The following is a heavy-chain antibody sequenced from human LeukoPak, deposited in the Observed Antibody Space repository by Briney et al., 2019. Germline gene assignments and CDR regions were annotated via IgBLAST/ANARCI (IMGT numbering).Heavy chain of an antibody. Sequence: SQTLSLTCAISGDSVSVKSDVWNWIRQSPSRGLEWLGRTYYRSKWNNDYAASVKSLITISPDTPKNQFSLQLNSVTPEDTAVYYCARDADWGYDAFDIWGQGTMVTVSS. V-gene: IGHV6-1*01. CDR2: TYYRSKWNN. CDR1: GDSVSVKSDV. J-gene: IGHJ3*02. D-gene: IGHD7-27*01. CDR3: ARDADWGYDAFDI.